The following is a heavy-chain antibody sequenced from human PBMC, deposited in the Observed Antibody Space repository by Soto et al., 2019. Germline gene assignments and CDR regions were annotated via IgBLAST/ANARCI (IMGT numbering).Heavy chain of an antibody. CDR3: ARDQAAAGTGYYYYYYMDV. V-gene: IGHV3-7*01. J-gene: IGHJ6*03. CDR2: IKQDGSEK. Sequence: GGSLRLSCAASGFTFSSYWMSWVRQAPGKGLEWVTNIKQDGSEKYYVDSVKGRFTISRDNAKNSLYLQMNSLRAEDTAVYYCARDQAAAGTGYYYYYYMDVWGKGTTVTVSS. CDR1: GFTFSSYW. D-gene: IGHD6-13*01.